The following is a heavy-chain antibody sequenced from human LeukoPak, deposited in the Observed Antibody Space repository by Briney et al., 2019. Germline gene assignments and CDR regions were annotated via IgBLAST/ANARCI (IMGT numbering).Heavy chain of an antibody. CDR2: ISSSSSYI. J-gene: IGHJ3*02. Sequence: GGSLRLSCAASGFTFSSCSMNWVRQAPGKGLEWVSSISSSSSYIYYADSVKGRFTISRDNAKNSLYLQMNSLRAEDTAVYYCARVWEPGDYTAFDIWGQGTMVTVSS. CDR1: GFTFSSCS. V-gene: IGHV3-21*01. D-gene: IGHD4-17*01. CDR3: ARVWEPGDYTAFDI.